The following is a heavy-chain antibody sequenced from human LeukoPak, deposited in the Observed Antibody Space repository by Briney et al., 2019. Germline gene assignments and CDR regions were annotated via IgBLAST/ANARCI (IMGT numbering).Heavy chain of an antibody. J-gene: IGHJ4*02. CDR2: ISSSSTYI. CDR3: ARGDTALTGYYFDY. V-gene: IGHV3-21*06. Sequence: KPGGSLRLSCAASGFNFTNYNMNWVRQAPRKGMDWVSSISSSSTYIYYADSVKGRLTISRDNAKNSLYLQMNNLRGEDTAVYYCARGDTALTGYYFDYWGQGTLLTVSS. CDR1: GFNFTNYN. D-gene: IGHD5-18*01.